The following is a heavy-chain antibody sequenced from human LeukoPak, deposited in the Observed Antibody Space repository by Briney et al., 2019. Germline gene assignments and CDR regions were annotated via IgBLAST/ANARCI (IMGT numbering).Heavy chain of an antibody. CDR3: TRDIGSGDYVFFDS. D-gene: IGHD4-17*01. CDR1: DASVSGYY. Sequence: SETLSLTCTVSDASVSGYYWSCIRLPAGKGLEWIGRLYNNGSTNCNPSLKSRVTMSVDTSKNQLSLRLKSVTAADTAVYYCTRDIGSGDYVFFDSWGQGTRVIVSS. CDR2: LYNNGST. J-gene: IGHJ4*02. V-gene: IGHV4-4*07.